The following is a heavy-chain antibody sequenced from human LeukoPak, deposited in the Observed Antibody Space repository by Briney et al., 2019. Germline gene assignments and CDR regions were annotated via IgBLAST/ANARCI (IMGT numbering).Heavy chain of an antibody. CDR3: ARADYGDYFGWFDP. CDR2: INPNGGGT. J-gene: IGHJ5*02. D-gene: IGHD4-17*01. V-gene: IGHV1-2*02. CDR1: GYTFTGYY. Sequence: ASVKVSCKASGYTFTGYYMHWVRQAPGQGLEWMGWINPNGGGTNYAQKFQGRVTMTRDTSISTAYMELSRLRSDDTAVYYCARADYGDYFGWFDPWGQGILVTVSS.